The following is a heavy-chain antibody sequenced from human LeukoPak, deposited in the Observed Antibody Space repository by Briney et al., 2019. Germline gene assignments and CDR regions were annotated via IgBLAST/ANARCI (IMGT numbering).Heavy chain of an antibody. Sequence: GGSLRLSCAASGFTFSSYAMHWVRQAPGKGLEWVAVISYDGSNKYYADSVKGRFTISRDNSKNTLYLQMNSLRAEDTAVYYCAREPDYGDTYYYDSSGYADNSYFDYWGQGTLVTVSS. CDR2: ISYDGSNK. D-gene: IGHD3-22*01. V-gene: IGHV3-30*04. CDR1: GFTFSSYA. CDR3: AREPDYGDTYYYDSSGYADNSYFDY. J-gene: IGHJ4*02.